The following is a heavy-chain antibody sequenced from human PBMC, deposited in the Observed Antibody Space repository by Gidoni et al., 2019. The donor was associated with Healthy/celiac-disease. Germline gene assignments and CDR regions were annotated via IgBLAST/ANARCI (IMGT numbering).Heavy chain of an antibody. V-gene: IGHV1-69*06. J-gene: IGHJ3*02. CDR1: GGTFSSYA. CDR3: ARELPIAVAGMRGAFDI. CDR2: IIPIFGTA. D-gene: IGHD6-19*01. Sequence: QVQLVQSGAEVKKPGSSVKVSCKASGGTFSSYAISWVRQVPGQGLEWMGGIIPIFGTANYAQKFQGRVTITADKSTSTAYMELSSLRSEDTAVYYCARELPIAVAGMRGAFDIWGQGTMVTVSS.